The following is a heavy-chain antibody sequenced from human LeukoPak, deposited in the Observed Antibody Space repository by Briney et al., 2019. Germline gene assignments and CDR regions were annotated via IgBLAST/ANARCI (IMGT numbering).Heavy chain of an antibody. Sequence: ASVRVSCRASGYTFTSYGISWVRQAPGQGLEWMGWISAYNGNTNYAQKLQGRVTMTTDTSTSTAYMELRSLRSDDTAVYYCARDFKRTLFDYWGQGTLVTVSS. CDR1: GYTFTSYG. D-gene: IGHD2-2*01. CDR3: ARDFKRTLFDY. V-gene: IGHV1-18*01. J-gene: IGHJ4*02. CDR2: ISAYNGNT.